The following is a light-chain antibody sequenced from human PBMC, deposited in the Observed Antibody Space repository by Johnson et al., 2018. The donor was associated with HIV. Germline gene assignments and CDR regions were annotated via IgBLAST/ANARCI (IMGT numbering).Light chain of an antibody. J-gene: IGLJ1*01. CDR2: KNN. CDR1: SSTIGNNY. Sequence: QALLTQPPSVSAAPGQKVTISCSGSSSTIGNNYVYWYQLLPETALKRLSYKNNNRTSDIPDRFSGSKSATSATLGNNGLQPGDEAEYYCGTWETSLSAGGVFGTGTNVTVL. CDR3: GTWETSLSAGGV. V-gene: IGLV1-51*02.